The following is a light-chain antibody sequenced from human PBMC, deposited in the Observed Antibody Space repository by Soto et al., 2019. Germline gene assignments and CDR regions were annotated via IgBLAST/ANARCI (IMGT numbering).Light chain of an antibody. CDR1: QGISSS. Sequence: DIQLTQSPSFLSASVGDRVTITCRASQGISSSLAWYQQKPGKAPKLLIFAASTLHIGVPSRFSGSGSGTEFTLTITSLQPEDFATYSCQQLNSFPFTVGGGTKVDSK. J-gene: IGKJ4*01. CDR2: AAS. CDR3: QQLNSFPFT. V-gene: IGKV1-9*01.